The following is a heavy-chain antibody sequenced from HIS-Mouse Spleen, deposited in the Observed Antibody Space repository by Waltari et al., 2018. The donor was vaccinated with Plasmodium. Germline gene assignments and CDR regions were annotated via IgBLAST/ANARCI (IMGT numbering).Heavy chain of an antibody. V-gene: IGHV3-48*02. Sequence: EVQLVESGGGLVQPGGSLRLSCAASGFTFSSYSMNWVRQAPGKGLEWVSYISSSSSSTIYYADSVKGRFTISRDNAKNSLYLQMNSLRDEDTAVYYCARVVTIFGVVIDYWGQGTLVTVSS. CDR2: ISSSSSSTI. D-gene: IGHD3-3*01. CDR1: GFTFSSYS. CDR3: ARVVTIFGVVIDY. J-gene: IGHJ4*02.